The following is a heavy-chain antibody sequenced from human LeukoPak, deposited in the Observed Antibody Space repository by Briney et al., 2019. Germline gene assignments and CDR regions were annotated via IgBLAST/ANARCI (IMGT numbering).Heavy chain of an antibody. CDR3: ARAPPRGSYYRGYFDY. V-gene: IGHV4-38-2*02. CDR1: GYSISTGYY. CDR2: FYHGGST. Sequence: PSETLSLTCTVSGYSISTGYYWDWIRQPPGKGLGWIGTFYHGGSTYYNPSLKSRVTISVDTSKNQFSLNLSSVTAADTAVYYCARAPPRGSYYRGYFDYWGQGTLVTVSS. D-gene: IGHD3-10*01. J-gene: IGHJ4*02.